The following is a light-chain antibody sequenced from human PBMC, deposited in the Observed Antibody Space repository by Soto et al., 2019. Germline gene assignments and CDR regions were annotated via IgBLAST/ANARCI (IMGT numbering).Light chain of an antibody. Sequence: IVMTQSPEYLTVSLGETATINCRSSQNVLYSSNNHNYVAWYQQKAGQPPKLLIYWASTRESGVPQRFSGSGSGTDFTLTISDLQAEDVAVYFCHHYYTTPPAFGQGTRV. V-gene: IGKV4-1*01. CDR3: HHYYTTPPA. CDR1: QNVLYSSNNHNY. J-gene: IGKJ1*01. CDR2: WAS.